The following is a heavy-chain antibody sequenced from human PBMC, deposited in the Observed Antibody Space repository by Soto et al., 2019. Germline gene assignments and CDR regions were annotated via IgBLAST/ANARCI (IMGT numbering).Heavy chain of an antibody. CDR2: IWYDGSNK. CDR1: GFTCSSYG. V-gene: IGHV3-33*06. Sequence: QVQLVESGGGVVQPGRSLRLSCAASGFTCSSYGMHWVRQAPGKGLEWVAVIWYDGSNKYYADSVKGRFTISRDNSKNTLYLQMNSLRAEDTAVYYCAKGELELPSYGMDVCGQGTTVTVSS. D-gene: IGHD1-7*01. CDR3: AKGELELPSYGMDV. J-gene: IGHJ6*02.